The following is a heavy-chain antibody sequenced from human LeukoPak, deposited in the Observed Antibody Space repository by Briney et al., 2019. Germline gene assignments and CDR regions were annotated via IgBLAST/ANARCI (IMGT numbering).Heavy chain of an antibody. CDR3: ARAEMATITNYYYYYMDV. D-gene: IGHD5-24*01. Sequence: SETLSLTCTVSSASIRSSNYYWGWIRQPPGKGLEWIGSIYYSGSTYYNPSLKSRVTISVDTSKNQFSLKLSSVTAADTAVYYCARAEMATITNYYYYYMDVWGKGATVTISS. CDR2: IYYSGST. CDR1: SASIRSSNYY. J-gene: IGHJ6*03. V-gene: IGHV4-39*07.